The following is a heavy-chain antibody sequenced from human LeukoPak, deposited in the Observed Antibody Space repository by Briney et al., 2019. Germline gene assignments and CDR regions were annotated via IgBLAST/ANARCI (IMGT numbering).Heavy chain of an antibody. CDR1: GGSISSSSYY. CDR3: ARVFGYYDFWSGYPTPRDAFDI. V-gene: IGHV4-39*01. CDR2: LYSGGST. J-gene: IGHJ3*02. Sequence: SETLSLTCTVSGGSISSSSYYWGWIRQPPGKGLEWIASLYSGGSTYSNPSLKSRVTISVDTSKNQFSLSLNSVTAADTAVYYCARVFGYYDFWSGYPTPRDAFDIWGQGTMVTVSS. D-gene: IGHD3-3*01.